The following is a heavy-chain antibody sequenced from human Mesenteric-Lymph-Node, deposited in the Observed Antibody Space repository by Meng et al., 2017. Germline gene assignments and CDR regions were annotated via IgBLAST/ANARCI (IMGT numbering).Heavy chain of an antibody. CDR3: VTGGGVRGVKGFEY. Sequence: GESLKTSCAASGFTLTFSNAWMSWVRQPPGKGLGRVGRIKSKSDGETTDYVAPVKDRFTISRDDSQTTLYLQMNSLKAEDTAVDDYVTGGGVRGVKGFEYWGQGTLVTVSS. V-gene: IGHV3-15*01. J-gene: IGHJ4*02. CDR1: GFTLTFSNAW. D-gene: IGHD3-10*01. CDR2: IKSKSDGETT.